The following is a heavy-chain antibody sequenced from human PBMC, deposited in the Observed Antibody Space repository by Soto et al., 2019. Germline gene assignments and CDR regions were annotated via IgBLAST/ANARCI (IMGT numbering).Heavy chain of an antibody. Sequence: EVQLVESGGGLVKPGGSLRLSCAASGFTFSSYSMNWVRQAPGKGLEWVSSISCSSSYIYYADSVKGRFTISRDNAKNSLYLKMNSLRAEDTAVYYCARDPVVATIIDNWFDPWGQGTLVTVSS. CDR1: GFTFSSYS. J-gene: IGHJ5*02. V-gene: IGHV3-21*01. CDR3: ARDPVVATIIDNWFDP. D-gene: IGHD5-12*01. CDR2: ISCSSSYI.